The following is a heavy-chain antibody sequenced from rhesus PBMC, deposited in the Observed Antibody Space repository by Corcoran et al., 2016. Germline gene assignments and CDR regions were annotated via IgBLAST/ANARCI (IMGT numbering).Heavy chain of an antibody. V-gene: IGHV4-122*02. CDR1: GGSISSGYYY. J-gene: IGHJ6*01. Sequence: QVQLQESGPGLVKPSETLSLTCAVSGGSISSGYYYWSWIRQPPGKGLEWIWYITYSGSTSYNPSLKSRVTISRDTSKTQFSLKLSSVTAADTAVYYCARDRPGLDSWGQGVVVTVSS. CDR2: ITYSGST. CDR3: ARDRPGLDS.